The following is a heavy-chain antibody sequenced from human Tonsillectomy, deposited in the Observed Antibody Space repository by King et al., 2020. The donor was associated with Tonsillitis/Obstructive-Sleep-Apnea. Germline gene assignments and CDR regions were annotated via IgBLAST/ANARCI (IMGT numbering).Heavy chain of an antibody. CDR1: GGSISSSNW. CDR2: IYHSGST. D-gene: IGHD5-12*01. J-gene: IGHJ6*03. Sequence: VQLQESGPGLVKPSGTLSLTCAVSGGSISSSNWWSWVRQPPGKGLEWIGEIYHSGSTNYNPSLKSRATISVDKSKNQFSLKLSSVTAADTAVYYCARAYSGYDFWDYYYYYMDVWGKGTTVTVSS. V-gene: IGHV4-4*02. CDR3: ARAYSGYDFWDYYYYYMDV.